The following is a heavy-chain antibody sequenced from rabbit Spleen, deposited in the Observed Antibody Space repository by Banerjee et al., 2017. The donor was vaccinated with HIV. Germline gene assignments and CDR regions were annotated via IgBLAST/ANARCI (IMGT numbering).Heavy chain of an antibody. CDR3: ARAAPDTNWHLAYGMDL. CDR1: GFSFSSSDY. Sequence: QEQLEESGGDLVKPGASLTLTCTASGFSFSSSDYMCWVRQAPGKGLEWIACIYTGNSGTVYASWAKGRFTISKTSSTTVTLQMTSLTAADTATYFCARAAPDTNWHLAYGMDLWGQGTLVTV. V-gene: IGHV1S45*01. CDR2: IYTGNSGT. J-gene: IGHJ6*01. D-gene: IGHD1-1*01.